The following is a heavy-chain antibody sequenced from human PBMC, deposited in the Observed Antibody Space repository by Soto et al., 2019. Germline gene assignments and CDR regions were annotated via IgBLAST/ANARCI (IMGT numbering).Heavy chain of an antibody. J-gene: IGHJ6*02. Sequence: EVQQLESGGGLVQPGGSLRLSCAASGFTFSSYAMSWVRQAPGKGLEWVSVISGSGDSTYYADSVRGRFTISRDNSKNTLYLQMNSLRAEDTAVYYCAKDRDGAAAGPTKFYGMDVWGQGTTVTVSS. CDR1: GFTFSSYA. D-gene: IGHD6-13*01. CDR3: AKDRDGAAAGPTKFYGMDV. V-gene: IGHV3-23*01. CDR2: ISGSGDST.